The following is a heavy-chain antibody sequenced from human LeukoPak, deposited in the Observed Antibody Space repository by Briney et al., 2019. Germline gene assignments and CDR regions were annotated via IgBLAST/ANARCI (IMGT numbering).Heavy chain of an antibody. CDR2: IYNSGRT. J-gene: IGHJ4*02. CDR3: ASGRSGWYPDY. D-gene: IGHD6-19*01. Sequence: PSETLSLTCTVFGGSISSSRNYWGWVRQPPGRGLEWIGSIYNSGRTYYNPSLQSRLSISVDTSKNQFSLKLSSVTVADTAVYYCASGRSGWYPDYWGQGTLVTVSS. CDR1: GGSISSSRNY. V-gene: IGHV4-39*01.